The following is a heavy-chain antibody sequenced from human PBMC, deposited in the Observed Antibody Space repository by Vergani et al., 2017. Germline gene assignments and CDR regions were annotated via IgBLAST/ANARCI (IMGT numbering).Heavy chain of an antibody. CDR3: ARLSYDTTPYLQGGYDC. CDR1: GFTFSACP. CDR2: ISARYPST. D-gene: IGHD3-22*01. Sequence: EVQLLQSGGGVIQPGGSVRLSCAASGFTFSACPMTWVRQAPGMGLEWVTAISARYPSTYYADSVKGRFTISRDNSKNMLYLQMNSLRAEDTAVYYCARLSYDTTPYLQGGYDCWGQGTLVSVSS. V-gene: IGHV3-23*01. J-gene: IGHJ4*02.